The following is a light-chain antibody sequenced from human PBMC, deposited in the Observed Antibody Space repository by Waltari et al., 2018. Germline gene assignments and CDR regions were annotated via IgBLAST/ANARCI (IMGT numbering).Light chain of an antibody. CDR2: ANN. CDR1: SSHTGSNT. Sequence: QSVLTQPPSASGTPGQRVTISCSGSSSHTGSNTVTWYQRFPGAAPKLLIYANNQRPSGVPDRFSGSKSGTSASLAISGLQSEDEGDYYCAAWDENQYRVFGGGTKLTVL. CDR3: AAWDENQYRV. J-gene: IGLJ2*01. V-gene: IGLV1-44*01.